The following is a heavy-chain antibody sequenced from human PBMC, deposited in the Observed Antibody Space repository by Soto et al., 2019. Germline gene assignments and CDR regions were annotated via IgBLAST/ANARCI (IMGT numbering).Heavy chain of an antibody. V-gene: IGHV4-30-2*01. CDR2: IYYSGNT. CDR3: AREIRYFDL. CDR1: GGSISSGGYS. Sequence: QLQLQESGSGLVKPSQTLSLTCAVSGGSISSGGYSWSWIRQPPGKGLEWIGYIYYSGNTYYNPSLXXRXTXXVDRSKDQFSLRLSSVTAADTAVYYCAREIRYFDLWGRGTLVTVSS. J-gene: IGHJ2*01.